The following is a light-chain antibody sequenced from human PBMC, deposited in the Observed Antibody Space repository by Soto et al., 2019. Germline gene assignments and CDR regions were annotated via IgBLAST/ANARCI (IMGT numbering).Light chain of an antibody. CDR1: HSVDSTH. J-gene: IGKJ1*01. CDR3: QHYGDSRT. CDR2: GAS. V-gene: IGKV3-20*01. Sequence: EIVLTQSPGTLSLSPGERATLSCRTSHSVDSTHLLWYQQKPGQAPRLLIYGASGRATGIPDRFGGSGSGTDFTLTISRLEPEDFAVYYCQHYGDSRTFGQGTKVEVK.